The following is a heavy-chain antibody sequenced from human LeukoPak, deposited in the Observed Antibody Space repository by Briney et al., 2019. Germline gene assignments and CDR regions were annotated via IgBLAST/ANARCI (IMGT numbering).Heavy chain of an antibody. CDR2: INSDGGST. Sequence: GGSLRLSCAASGFTFSSYGMSWVRQAPGKGLVWVSRINSDGGSTSYADSVKGRFTISRDNAKNTLYLQMNSLRAEDTAVYYCARQDTDMVTNFDYWGQGTLVTVSS. D-gene: IGHD5-18*01. CDR3: ARQDTDMVTNFDY. V-gene: IGHV3-74*01. CDR1: GFTFSSYG. J-gene: IGHJ4*02.